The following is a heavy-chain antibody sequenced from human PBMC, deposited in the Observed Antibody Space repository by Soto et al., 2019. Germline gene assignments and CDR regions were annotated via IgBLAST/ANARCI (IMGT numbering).Heavy chain of an antibody. V-gene: IGHV3-74*01. CDR2: INSDGSGT. Sequence: HPGGSLRLSCAASGFTFSSYWMHWVRQAPGKGLVWVSRINSDGSGTRYADSVQGRFTISRDNAKNTLYLQMNSLRAEDTAVYYCAREAPYSSSWYWFDPWGQGTLVTVSS. CDR3: AREAPYSSSWYWFDP. CDR1: GFTFSSYW. J-gene: IGHJ5*02. D-gene: IGHD6-13*01.